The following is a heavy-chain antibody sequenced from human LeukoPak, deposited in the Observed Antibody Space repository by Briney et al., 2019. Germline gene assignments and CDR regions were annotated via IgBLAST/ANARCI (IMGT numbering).Heavy chain of an antibody. J-gene: IGHJ3*02. CDR2: ISSSGSTI. D-gene: IGHD3-22*01. CDR3: ARSQYYYDSSGSIGAFDI. CDR1: GFTLSSYE. V-gene: IGHV3-48*03. Sequence: GGSLRLSCAASGFTLSSYEMNWVRQAPGKGLEWVSYISSSGSTIYYADSVKGRFTISRDNAKNSLYLQMNSLRDEDTAVYYCARSQYYYDSSGSIGAFDIWGQGTMVTVSS.